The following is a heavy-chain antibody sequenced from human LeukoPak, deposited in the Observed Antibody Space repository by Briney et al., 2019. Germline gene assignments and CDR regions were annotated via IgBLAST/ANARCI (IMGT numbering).Heavy chain of an antibody. CDR1: GFTFSSYN. D-gene: IGHD6-19*01. J-gene: IGHJ4*02. Sequence: PGGSLRLSCAASGFTFSSYNMHWVRQAPGEGLVWVSRINAEGDDTKYADTVKGRFSISRDNAKNTLHLQMNSLRAEDTALYYCAKTAVAAYFDYWGQGTLVTVSS. CDR3: AKTAVAAYFDY. V-gene: IGHV3-74*03. CDR2: INAEGDDT.